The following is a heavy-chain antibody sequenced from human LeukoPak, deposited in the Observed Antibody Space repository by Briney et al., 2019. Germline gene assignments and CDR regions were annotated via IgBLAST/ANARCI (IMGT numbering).Heavy chain of an antibody. V-gene: IGHV4-39*02. CDR1: GGSISSSSYY. J-gene: IGHJ4*02. CDR3: ARELKFTYYDILTGYYESGGYFDY. D-gene: IGHD3-9*01. Sequence: SETLSLTCTVSGGSISSSSYYWGWIRQPPGKGLEWIGSIYYSGSTYYNPSLKSRVTISVDTSKNQFSLKLSSVTAADTAVYYRARELKFTYYDILTGYYESGGYFDYWGQGTLVTVSS. CDR2: IYYSGST.